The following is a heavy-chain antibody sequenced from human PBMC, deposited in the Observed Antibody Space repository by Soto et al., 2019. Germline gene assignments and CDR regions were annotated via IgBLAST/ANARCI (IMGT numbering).Heavy chain of an antibody. J-gene: IGHJ6*02. CDR3: ARAARGFLEWLSDYYYYGMDV. V-gene: IGHV1-69*13. D-gene: IGHD3-3*01. CDR2: IIPIFGTA. Sequence: ASVKVSCKASGGTFSSYAISWVRQAPGQGLEWMGGIIPIFGTANYAQKFQGRDTITADESTSTAYMELSSLRSEDTAVYYCARAARGFLEWLSDYYYYGMDVWGQGTTVTVSS. CDR1: GGTFSSYA.